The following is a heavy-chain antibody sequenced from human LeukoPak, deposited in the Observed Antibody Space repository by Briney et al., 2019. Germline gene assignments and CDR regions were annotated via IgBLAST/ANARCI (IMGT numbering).Heavy chain of an antibody. CDR3: ARGYYDSSY. V-gene: IGHV3-7*04. J-gene: IGHJ4*02. Sequence: GGSLRLSCAASGFTFITYWMSWVRQAPGKGLEWVANIKQDGSEKYYVDSVKGRFTISRDNAKNSLYLQMNSLRAEDTAVYYCARGYYDSSYWGQGTLVTVSS. CDR2: IKQDGSEK. CDR1: GFTFITYW. D-gene: IGHD3-22*01.